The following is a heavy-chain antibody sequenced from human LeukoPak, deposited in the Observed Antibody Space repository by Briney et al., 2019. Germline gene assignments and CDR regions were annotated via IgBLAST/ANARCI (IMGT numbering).Heavy chain of an antibody. Sequence: ASVTVSCKASRYTFTDYYLLWVRQAPGQGPEWMGWISPNSGGTNYAQNFKGRVTMTRDTSISTAYLELNSLTSDDTAVYYCARDLPKTGYVGASDIWGQGTMVTVSS. CDR1: RYTFTDYY. CDR3: ARDLPKTGYVGASDI. D-gene: IGHD5-12*01. V-gene: IGHV1-2*02. J-gene: IGHJ3*02. CDR2: ISPNSGGT.